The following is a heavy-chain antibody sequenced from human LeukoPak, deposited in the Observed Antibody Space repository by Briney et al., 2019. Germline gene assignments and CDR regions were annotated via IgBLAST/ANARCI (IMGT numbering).Heavy chain of an antibody. CDR1: GFTFDDYA. D-gene: IGHD5-12*01. V-gene: IGHV3-49*03. Sequence: GGSLRLSCTASGFTFDDYAMSWFRQAPGKGLEWVGFIRSKAFGATTDYAASVKGRFTISRDDSKSIAYLQMNSLRAEDTAVYYCAKVASGYDSGKFDYWGQGTLVTVSS. J-gene: IGHJ4*02. CDR2: IRSKAFGATT. CDR3: AKVASGYDSGKFDY.